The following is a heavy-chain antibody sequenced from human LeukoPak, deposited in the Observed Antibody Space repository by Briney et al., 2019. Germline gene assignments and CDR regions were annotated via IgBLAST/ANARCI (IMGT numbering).Heavy chain of an antibody. D-gene: IGHD5-12*01. CDR1: GFTFDDYA. CDR3: AKDMGRMVATWYFDY. CDR2: ISWNSGSI. V-gene: IGHV3-9*03. Sequence: PGGSLRLSCAASGFTFDDYAMHWVRQAPGKGLEWVSGISWNSGSIGYADSVKGRFTISRDNAKNSLYLQMNSLRAEDMALYYCAKDMGRMVATWYFDYWGQGTLVTVSS. J-gene: IGHJ4*02.